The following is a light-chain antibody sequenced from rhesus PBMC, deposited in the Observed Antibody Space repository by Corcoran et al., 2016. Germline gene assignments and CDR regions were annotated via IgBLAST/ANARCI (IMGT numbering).Light chain of an antibody. CDR2: KGA. J-gene: IGKJ2*01. Sequence: DIQMTQSPSSLSASVGDTVTITCRASQSISSWLAWYRPKPGEAPKLLIKKGATLQSGVPSSVSGRGSGTEFNLTISGLQFEDFATYYCQKYGSSPLYSFGQGTKVEIK. V-gene: IGKV1-22*01. CDR1: QSISSW. CDR3: QKYGSSPLYS.